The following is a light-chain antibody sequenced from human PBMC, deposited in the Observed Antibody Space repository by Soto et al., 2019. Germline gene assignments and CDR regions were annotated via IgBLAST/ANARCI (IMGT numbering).Light chain of an antibody. CDR2: DAS. J-gene: IGKJ5*01. CDR1: QSVTSS. V-gene: IGKV3-15*01. CDR3: HQYKNWPPIT. Sequence: EIVMTQSPATLSVSPGERATLSCRASQSVTSSLAWYQQKPGQAPRLLIYDASTRATGIAARFSGGGSGTEFTLTISSLQSEDFAVYYCHQYKNWPPITFGQGTRLEIK.